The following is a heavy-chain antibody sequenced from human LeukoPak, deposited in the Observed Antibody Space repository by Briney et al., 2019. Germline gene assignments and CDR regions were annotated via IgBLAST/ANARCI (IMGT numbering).Heavy chain of an antibody. Sequence: PSQTLSLTCTVSGGSISSGGYYWSWIRQHPGKGLEWIGCIYYSGSTYYNPSLKSRVTISVDTSKNQFSLKLSSVTAADTAVYYCARVPSGPRNYYYYYYMDVWGKGTTVTVSS. CDR2: IYYSGST. D-gene: IGHD1-14*01. J-gene: IGHJ6*03. CDR1: GGSISSGGYY. V-gene: IGHV4-31*03. CDR3: ARVPSGPRNYYYYYYMDV.